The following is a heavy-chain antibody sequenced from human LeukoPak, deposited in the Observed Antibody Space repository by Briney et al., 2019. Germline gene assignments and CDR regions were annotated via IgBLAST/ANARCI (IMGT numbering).Heavy chain of an antibody. CDR3: AKGASPYYYGSGSYYTWYFDL. CDR2: ISGSDSST. V-gene: IGHV3-23*01. J-gene: IGHJ2*01. D-gene: IGHD3-10*01. Sequence: PGGSLRLSCAASGFTFSSYATNWVRQAPGKGLEWVSTISGSDSSTYYTDSVKGRFTISRDNSKNTLYLQMNSLRAEDTAVYYCAKGASPYYYGSGSYYTWYFDLWGRGTLVTVSS. CDR1: GFTFSSYA.